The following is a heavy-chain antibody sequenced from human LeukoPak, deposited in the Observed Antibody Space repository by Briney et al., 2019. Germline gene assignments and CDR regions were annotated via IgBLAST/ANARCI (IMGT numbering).Heavy chain of an antibody. CDR3: ARDFIGYYDILTDENYYYYGMDV. CDR2: INPSGGST. J-gene: IGHJ6*02. D-gene: IGHD3-9*01. Sequence: ASVKVSCKASGYTFTSYYMHWVRQAPGQGLEWMGIINPSGGSTSYAQKFQGRVTMTRDTSTGTVYMELSSLRSEDTAVYYCARDFIGYYDILTDENYYYYGMDVWGQGTTVTVSS. CDR1: GYTFTSYY. V-gene: IGHV1-46*01.